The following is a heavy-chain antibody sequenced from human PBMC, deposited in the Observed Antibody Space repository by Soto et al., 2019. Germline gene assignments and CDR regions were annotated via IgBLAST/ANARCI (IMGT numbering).Heavy chain of an antibody. J-gene: IGHJ4*02. V-gene: IGHV1-46*01. Sequence: ALVKVSCKASGYTYTSYYRRWVRQATGQGLEWMGIINPSGGSTSYAQKFQGRVTMTRDTSTSTVYMELSSLRSEDTAVYYCARPYSGYEGFDYWGQGTLVTVSS. D-gene: IGHD5-12*01. CDR1: GYTYTSYY. CDR2: INPSGGST. CDR3: ARPYSGYEGFDY.